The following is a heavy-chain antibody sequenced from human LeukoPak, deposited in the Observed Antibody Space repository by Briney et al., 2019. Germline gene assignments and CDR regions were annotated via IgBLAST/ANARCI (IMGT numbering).Heavy chain of an antibody. D-gene: IGHD6-13*01. J-gene: IGHJ4*02. CDR3: ARTSVAAADRVGFVDY. V-gene: IGHV1-18*01. Sequence: ASVKVSCKASGYNFLSYGISWVRQAPGRGLEWMGWISTYSEKPNSALKFQGRVTMTTDTSTSTVYMELGSLKADDTALYYCARTSVAAADRVGFVDYWGQGTLVTVSS. CDR1: GYNFLSYG. CDR2: ISTYSEKP.